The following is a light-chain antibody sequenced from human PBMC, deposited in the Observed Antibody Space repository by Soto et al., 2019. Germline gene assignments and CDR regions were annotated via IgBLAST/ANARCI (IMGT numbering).Light chain of an antibody. J-gene: IGKJ1*01. CDR3: QQNGSSPQRT. CDR2: GAS. Sequence: EIVLTQSPGTLSLSPGERATLSCRASQSVSSSYLAWYQQKPGQAPRLLIYGASSRATGIPDRFSGSGSGTDFTLTISRLEPEDFAVYYGQQNGSSPQRTFGQGTKVEI. V-gene: IGKV3-20*01. CDR1: QSVSSSY.